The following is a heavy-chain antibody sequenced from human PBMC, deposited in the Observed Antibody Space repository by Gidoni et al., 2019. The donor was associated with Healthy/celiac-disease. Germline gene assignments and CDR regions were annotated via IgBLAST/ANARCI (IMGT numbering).Heavy chain of an antibody. D-gene: IGHD5-12*01. V-gene: IGHV1-69*08. CDR1: GGTFSSYT. Sequence: QVQLVQSGAEVKKPGSSVKVSCKASGGTFSSYTLSWVRQAPGQGLEWMGRIIPILGIANYAQKFQGRVTITADKSTSTAYMELSSLRSEDTAVYYCERDLDSGDGAFDYWGQGTLVTVSS. J-gene: IGHJ4*02. CDR2: IIPILGIA. CDR3: ERDLDSGDGAFDY.